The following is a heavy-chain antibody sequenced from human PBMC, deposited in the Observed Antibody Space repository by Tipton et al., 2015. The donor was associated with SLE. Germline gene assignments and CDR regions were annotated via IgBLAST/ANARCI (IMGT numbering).Heavy chain of an antibody. CDR2: SHHGGST. Sequence: TLSLTCDVSGYSIISGYYWGWSRQSPGKGLEWMGRSHHGGSTNYNPSLESRLTLSADTSKNQFFLKLRSVTAADTAVYYCARSLGTGYFDYWGQGTLVTVSS. CDR3: ARSLGTGYFDY. D-gene: IGHD7-27*01. CDR1: GYSIISGYY. J-gene: IGHJ4*02. V-gene: IGHV4-38-2*01.